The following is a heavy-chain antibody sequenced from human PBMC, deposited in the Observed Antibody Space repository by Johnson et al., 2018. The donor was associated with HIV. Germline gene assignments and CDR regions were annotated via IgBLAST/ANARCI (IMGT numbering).Heavy chain of an antibody. CDR1: GFTFDDHG. V-gene: IGHV3-20*04. J-gene: IGHJ3*02. CDR2: INWNDGST. Sequence: VQLVESGGGVVQPGRSLRLSCAASGFTFDDHGMSWVRQAPGKGLEWVSGINWNDGSTGYADSVKGRFTISRDNSKNTLYLQINSLRAEDTAVYYCAKDWSVLEWLSLHAFDIWGQGTMVTVSS. D-gene: IGHD3-3*01. CDR3: AKDWSVLEWLSLHAFDI.